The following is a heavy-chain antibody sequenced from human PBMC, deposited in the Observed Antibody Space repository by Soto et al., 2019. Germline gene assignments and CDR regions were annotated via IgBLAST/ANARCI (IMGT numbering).Heavy chain of an antibody. J-gene: IGHJ4*02. CDR1: GGTFSSYA. V-gene: IGHV1-69*13. D-gene: IGHD3-22*01. CDR3: AREDSQSPYDSSGYYYGKFDY. CDR2: IIPIFGTA. Sequence: GASVKVSCKASGGTFSSYAISWVRQAPGQGLEWMGGIIPIFGTANYAQKFQGRVTITADESTSTAYMELSSLRSEDTAVYYCAREDSQSPYDSSGYYYGKFDYWGQGTLVTVSS.